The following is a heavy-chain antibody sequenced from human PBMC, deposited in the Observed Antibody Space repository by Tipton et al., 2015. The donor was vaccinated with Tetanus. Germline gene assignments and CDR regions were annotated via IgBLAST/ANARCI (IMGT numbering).Heavy chain of an antibody. D-gene: IGHD3-22*01. V-gene: IGHV4-34*01. CDR2: INHDGRT. Sequence: LRLSCTVSGGSISSYYWSWIRQPPGKGLEWIGEINHDGRTTYTSSLKSRVTILVDTSKNQFSLKVSSVTAADTAVYYCARDDYYDGRGLYYYGLDVWGQGTTVTVSS. CDR3: ARDDYYDGRGLYYYGLDV. CDR1: GGSISSYY. J-gene: IGHJ6*02.